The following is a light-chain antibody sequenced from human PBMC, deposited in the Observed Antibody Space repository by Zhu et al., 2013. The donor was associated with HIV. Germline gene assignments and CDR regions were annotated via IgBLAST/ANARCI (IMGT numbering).Light chain of an antibody. V-gene: IGLV2-14*01. CDR2: EVS. CDR1: YTDVGAYDY. Sequence: QSALTQPASVSGAPGQSITISCTGAYTDVGAYDYVSWYQQHPGKAPKLIIFEVSHRPSGVSDRFSGSKSGITASLTISGLQTEDEADYYCSSYTSSSTLVVFGGGTKLTVL. CDR3: SSYTSSSTLVV. J-gene: IGLJ2*01.